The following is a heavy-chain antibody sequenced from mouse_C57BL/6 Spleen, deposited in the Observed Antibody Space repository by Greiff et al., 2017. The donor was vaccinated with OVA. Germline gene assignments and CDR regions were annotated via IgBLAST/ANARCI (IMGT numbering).Heavy chain of an antibody. CDR1: GYTFTSYW. Sequence: QVHVKQPGAELVKPGASVKLSCKASGYTFTSYWMQWVKQRPRQGLEWIGEIDPSDSYTNYNQKFKGKATLTVDTSSSTAYMQLSSLTSEDSAVYYCATTIVIDYWGQGTTLTVSS. CDR3: ATTIVIDY. J-gene: IGHJ2*01. CDR2: IDPSDSYT. V-gene: IGHV1-50*01. D-gene: IGHD2-5*01.